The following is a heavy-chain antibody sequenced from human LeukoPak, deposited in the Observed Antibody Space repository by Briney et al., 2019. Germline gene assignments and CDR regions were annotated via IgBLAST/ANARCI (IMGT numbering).Heavy chain of an antibody. J-gene: IGHJ4*02. CDR3: ARSVGTYSSGWYGDGFDY. Sequence: GASVKVSCKASGYTFTSYYMHWVRQAPGQGLEWMGIINPSGGSTSYAQKFQGRVTMTRDTSTSTVYMELSSLRSEDTAVYYCARSVGTYSSGWYGDGFDYWGQGTLVTVSS. CDR1: GYTFTSYY. D-gene: IGHD6-19*01. CDR2: INPSGGST. V-gene: IGHV1-46*01.